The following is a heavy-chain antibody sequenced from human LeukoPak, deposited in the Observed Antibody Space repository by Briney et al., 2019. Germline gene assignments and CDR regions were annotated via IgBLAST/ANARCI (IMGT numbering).Heavy chain of an antibody. CDR1: GGSISSSSYY. Sequence: SETLSLTCTVSGGSISSSSYYWGWIRQPPGKGLEWIGSIYYSGSTYYNPSLKSRVTISIDTSKNQFSLKLSSVTAADTAVYYCARDGRYYGSGSINWFDPWGQGTLVTVSS. CDR2: IYYSGST. J-gene: IGHJ5*02. CDR3: ARDGRYYGSGSINWFDP. V-gene: IGHV4-39*07. D-gene: IGHD3-10*01.